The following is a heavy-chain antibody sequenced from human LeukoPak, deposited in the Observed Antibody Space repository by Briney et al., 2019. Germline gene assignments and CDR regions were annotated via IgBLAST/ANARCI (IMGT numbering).Heavy chain of an antibody. Sequence: GESLKISCKGSGYSITTYWIGWVRQMPGKGLEWMGIIYPGDSDTRYSPSFQGQVTISADKSISTAYLQWSSLKASDTAMYYCARVIAAAWNYYGMDFWGQGTTVTVSS. V-gene: IGHV5-51*01. J-gene: IGHJ6*02. CDR3: ARVIAAAWNYYGMDF. CDR1: GYSITTYW. D-gene: IGHD6-13*01. CDR2: IYPGDSDT.